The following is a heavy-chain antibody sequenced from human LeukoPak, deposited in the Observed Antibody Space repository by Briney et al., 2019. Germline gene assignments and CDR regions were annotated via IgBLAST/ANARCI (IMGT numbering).Heavy chain of an antibody. CDR1: RFTFSNYA. CDR2: ISYDGSNK. V-gene: IGHV3-30-3*01. J-gene: IGHJ4*02. D-gene: IGHD5-24*01. CDR3: ARDRTRDGYNQGRVFDY. Sequence: GGSLRLSCAASRFTFSNYAIHWVRQAPGKGLEWVAVISYDGSNKYYADSVKGRFTISRDISKNTLYLQMNSLRAEDTAVYYCARDRTRDGYNQGRVFDYWGQGTLVTVSS.